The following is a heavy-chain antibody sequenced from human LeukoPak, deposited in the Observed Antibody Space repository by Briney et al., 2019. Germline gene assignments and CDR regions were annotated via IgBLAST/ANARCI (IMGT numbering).Heavy chain of an antibody. CDR1: GFTFSSYS. CDR2: ISGSGGST. J-gene: IGHJ4*02. Sequence: GGSLRLSCAASGFTFSSYSMSWVRQAPGKGLEWVSAISGSGGSTYYADSVNGRFTISRDNSKNTLYLQMNSLRAEDTAVYYCAKVDTAMGGYFDYWGQGTLVTVSS. V-gene: IGHV3-23*01. CDR3: AKVDTAMGGYFDY. D-gene: IGHD5-18*01.